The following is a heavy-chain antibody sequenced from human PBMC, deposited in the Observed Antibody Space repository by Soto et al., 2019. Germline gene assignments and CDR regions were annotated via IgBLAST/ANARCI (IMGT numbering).Heavy chain of an antibody. J-gene: IGHJ6*03. Sequence: ASVKVSCKASGYTFTNYGITWVRQAPGQGLEWMGWISAYNGNTHYTQRLQGRVTMTTDTSTSTAYMELRGLRSDDTAVYYCARGRQLVGYFYYYLDGSGKGTTVTVAS. CDR1: GYTFTNYG. CDR3: ARGRQLVGYFYYYLDG. V-gene: IGHV1-18*01. CDR2: ISAYNGNT. D-gene: IGHD6-6*01.